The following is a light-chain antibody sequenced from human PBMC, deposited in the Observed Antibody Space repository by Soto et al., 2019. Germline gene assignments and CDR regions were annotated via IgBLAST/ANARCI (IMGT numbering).Light chain of an antibody. V-gene: IGLV2-8*01. Sequence: QSALTQPPSASGSPGQSVTVSCAGTSRDVGAYSSVAWYQQHPGKAPKLIIYEVTKRPSGVPDRFSGARSGNTAFLTVSGLQADDEADYYCSAHAGSNNDVFGTGTKLTVL. J-gene: IGLJ1*01. CDR2: EVT. CDR3: SAHAGSNNDV. CDR1: SRDVGAYSS.